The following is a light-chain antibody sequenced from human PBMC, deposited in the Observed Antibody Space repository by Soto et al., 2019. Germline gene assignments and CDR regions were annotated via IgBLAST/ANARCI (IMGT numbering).Light chain of an antibody. J-gene: IGLJ1*01. CDR2: DDT. CDR1: NIGSKS. V-gene: IGLV3-21*02. CDR3: QVWDGRSFQGV. Sequence: ELTQPPSVSVAPGQTASIACGGDNIGSKSVNWYQQRPGQAPVVVVYDDTDRPTGIPERFSGSNSGNTATLTISRVEAGDEAVYYCQVWDGRSFQGVFGPGTKVTVL.